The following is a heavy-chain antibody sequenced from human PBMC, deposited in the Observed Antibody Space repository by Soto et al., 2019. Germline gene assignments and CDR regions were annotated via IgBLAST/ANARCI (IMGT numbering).Heavy chain of an antibody. CDR1: GGSITSHY. D-gene: IGHD3-10*01. Sequence: QVQLQESGPGLVKPSETLSLTCSVSGGSITSHYCSWFRQPPGKGLEWIGYIHHSGSTSYNPSLNIRAPMSVDTSKSQFSLKVSSVTAADTALYYCARQGFGQLHGLVDVWGPGTTVTVSS. CDR2: IHHSGST. V-gene: IGHV4-59*08. CDR3: ARQGFGQLHGLVDV. J-gene: IGHJ6*02.